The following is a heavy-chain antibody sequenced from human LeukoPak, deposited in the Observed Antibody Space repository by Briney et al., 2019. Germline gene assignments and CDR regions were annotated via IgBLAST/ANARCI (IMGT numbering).Heavy chain of an antibody. V-gene: IGHV1-69*13. D-gene: IGHD4-17*01. CDR2: IIPIFGTA. CDR3: ARSLLATVTTLGVGYYYMDV. CDR1: GGTFSSYA. J-gene: IGHJ6*03. Sequence: SVKVSCKASGGTFSSYAISWVRQAPGQGLEWMGGIIPIFGTANYAQKFQGRVTITADESTSTAYMELSSLRSEDTAVYYCARSLLATVTTLGVGYYYMDVWGKGTTVTVSS.